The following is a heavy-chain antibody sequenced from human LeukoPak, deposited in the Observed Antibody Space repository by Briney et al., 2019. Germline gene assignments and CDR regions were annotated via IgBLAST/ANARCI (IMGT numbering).Heavy chain of an antibody. CDR2: INPNSGGT. D-gene: IGHD3-10*01. CDR1: GYTFTGYY. J-gene: IGHJ4*02. Sequence: ASVKVSCKASGYTFTGYYMHWVRQAPGQGLEWMGWINPNSGGTNYAQKFQGRVTMTRDTSISTAYMELSRLRSDDTAVYYCARALYYYGSGSYPPGYWGQGTLVTVSS. V-gene: IGHV1-2*02. CDR3: ARALYYYGSGSYPPGY.